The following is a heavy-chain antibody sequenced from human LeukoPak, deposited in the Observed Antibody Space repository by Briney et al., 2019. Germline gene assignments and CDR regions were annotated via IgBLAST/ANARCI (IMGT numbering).Heavy chain of an antibody. J-gene: IGHJ4*02. CDR3: AKDPTFVVVPAASFDY. CDR2: IRYDGSNK. D-gene: IGHD2-2*01. V-gene: IGHV3-30*02. Sequence: GGSLRLSCAASGSTFSSYGMHWVRQAPGKGLEWVAFIRYDGSNKYYADSVKGRFTISRDNSKNTLYLQMNSLRAEDTAAYYCAKDPTFVVVPAASFDYWGQGTLVTVSS. CDR1: GSTFSSYG.